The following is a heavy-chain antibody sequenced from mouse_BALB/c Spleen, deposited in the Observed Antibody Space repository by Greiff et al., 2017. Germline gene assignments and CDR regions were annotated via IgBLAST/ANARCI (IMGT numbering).Heavy chain of an antibody. D-gene: IGHD1-1*02. CDR3: ARGDGSQYYYAMDY. CDR1: GFTFSDYY. J-gene: IGHJ4*01. CDR2: ISDGGSYT. Sequence: EVKLVESGGGLVKPGGSLKLSCAASGFTFSDYYMYWVRQTPEKRLEWVATISDGGSYTYYPDSVKGRFTISRDNAKNNLYLQMSSLKSEDTAMYYCARGDGSQYYYAMDYWGQGTSVTVSS. V-gene: IGHV5-4*02.